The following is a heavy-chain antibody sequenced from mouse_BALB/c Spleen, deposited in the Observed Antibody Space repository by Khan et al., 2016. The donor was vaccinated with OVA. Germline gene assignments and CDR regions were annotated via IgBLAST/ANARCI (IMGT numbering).Heavy chain of an antibody. D-gene: IGHD2-3*01. J-gene: IGHJ3*01. CDR2: IDPENGNT. CDR3: ARDGSSPWFAY. Sequence: VRLQQSGAELVRPGALVKLSCKASGFNIKDYYMHWVKQRPEQGLVWIGRIDPENGNTIYDPKFKGKARITADKSSNTAYLQLSSLTSEDTAVFYCARDGSSPWFAYWGQGTLVTVSA. V-gene: IGHV14-1*02. CDR1: GFNIKDYY.